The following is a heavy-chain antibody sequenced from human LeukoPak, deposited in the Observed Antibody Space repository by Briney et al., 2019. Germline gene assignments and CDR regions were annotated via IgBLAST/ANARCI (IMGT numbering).Heavy chain of an antibody. CDR1: GFTFSSYG. CDR3: AKMGVEWEVPFYFHH. D-gene: IGHD3-16*01. Sequence: GGSPRLSCVASGFTFSSYGMSWVRQAPGKGLEWVSYVSATGYTTSYADSVKGRFTISRGNAKNTVFLQMNSLRAEDTAVYYCAKMGVEWEVPFYFHHWGHGTQVTVSS. CDR2: VSATGYTT. V-gene: IGHV3-23*01. J-gene: IGHJ4*01.